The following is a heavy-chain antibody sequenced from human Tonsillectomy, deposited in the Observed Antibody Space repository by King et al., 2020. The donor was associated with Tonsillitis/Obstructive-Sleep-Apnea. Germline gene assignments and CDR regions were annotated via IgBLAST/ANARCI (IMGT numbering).Heavy chain of an antibody. V-gene: IGHV3-48*02. D-gene: IGHD6-6*01. CDR1: GFTFSSYS. CDR2: ISSSSSTI. CDR3: ARDERDSSSSRYYFDY. Sequence: VQLVESGGGLVQPGGSLRLSCAASGFTFSSYSMNWVRQAPGKGLEWVSYISSSSSTIYYADSVKGRFTISRDNAKNSLHLQMNSLRDEDTAVYYCARDERDSSSSRYYFDYWGQGTLVTVSS. J-gene: IGHJ4*02.